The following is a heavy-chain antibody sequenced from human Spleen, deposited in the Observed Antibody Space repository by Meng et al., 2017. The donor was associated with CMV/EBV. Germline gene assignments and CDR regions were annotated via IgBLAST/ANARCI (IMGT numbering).Heavy chain of an antibody. CDR3: ARGLSRYNWNHVLEGGHDY. CDR2: IIPILGIA. CDR1: GGTFSSYT. Sequence: SVKVSCKASGGTFSSYTISWVRQAPGQGLEWMGRIIPILGIANYAQKFQGRVTITADKSTSTAYMELSRLRSDDTAVYYCARGLSRYNWNHVLEGGHDYWGQGTLVTVSS. J-gene: IGHJ4*02. D-gene: IGHD1-20*01. V-gene: IGHV1-69*02.